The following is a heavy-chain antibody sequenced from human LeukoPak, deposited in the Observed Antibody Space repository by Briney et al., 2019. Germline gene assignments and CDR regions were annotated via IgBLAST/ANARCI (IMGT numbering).Heavy chain of an antibody. D-gene: IGHD3-3*01. V-gene: IGHV4-34*01. CDR1: GGSFSGYY. Sequence: TLSLTCAVYGGSFSGYYWSWIRQPPGKGLEWIGEIKHSGSTNYNPSLKSRVTISVDTSKNQFSLKLSSVTAADTAVYYCARRTTYYDFWSGYPRYYFDYWGQGTLVTVSS. J-gene: IGHJ4*02. CDR3: ARRTTYYDFWSGYPRYYFDY. CDR2: IKHSGST.